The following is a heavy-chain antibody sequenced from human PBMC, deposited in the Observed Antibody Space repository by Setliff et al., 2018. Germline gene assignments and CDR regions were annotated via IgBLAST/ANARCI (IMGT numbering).Heavy chain of an antibody. CDR1: GASVSGNSYY. CDR2: TYYIGAT. D-gene: IGHD3-16*01. V-gene: IGHV4-61*01. J-gene: IGHJ4*02. Sequence: NPSETLSLTCTVSGASVSGNSYYWSWVRQPPGKGLEWIGHTYYIGATKYNPSLKGRVTISVDTSKNQVSLRMDFVTAADTAVYYCARGGVLGTGDFDYWGQGTPVTVSS. CDR3: ARGGVLGTGDFDY.